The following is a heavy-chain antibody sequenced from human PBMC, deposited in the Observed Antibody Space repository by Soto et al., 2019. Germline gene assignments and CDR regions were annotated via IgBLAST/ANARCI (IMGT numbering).Heavy chain of an antibody. J-gene: IGHJ5*02. CDR2: MNPNSGNT. D-gene: IGHD2-15*01. CDR1: GYTFTIYD. CDR3: ARGVSVAATDWFDP. V-gene: IGHV1-8*01. Sequence: ASVKVSCKASGYTFTIYDINWVRQATGQGLEWMGWMNPNSGNTGYAQKFQGRVTMTRNTSISTAYMELSSLRSEDTAVYYCARGVSVAATDWFDPWGQGTLVTVSS.